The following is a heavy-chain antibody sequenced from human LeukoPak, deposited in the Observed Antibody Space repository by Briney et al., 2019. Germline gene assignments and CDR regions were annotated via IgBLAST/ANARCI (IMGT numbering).Heavy chain of an antibody. CDR3: ARGIRYSYAEGYFDY. D-gene: IGHD5-18*01. CDR1: GYTFTSYG. CDR2: ISAYNGNT. Sequence: ASVKVSCKASGYTFTSYGISWVRQAPGQGLEWMGWISAYNGNTNYAQKLQGRVTMTTDTSTSTAYMELRSLRSDDTAVYYCARGIRYSYAEGYFDYWGQGTLVTVSS. J-gene: IGHJ4*02. V-gene: IGHV1-18*01.